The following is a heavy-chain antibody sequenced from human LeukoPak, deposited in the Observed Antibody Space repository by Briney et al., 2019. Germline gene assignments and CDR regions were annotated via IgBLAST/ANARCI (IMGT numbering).Heavy chain of an antibody. Sequence: GGSLRLSCAASGFTFSSYSVNWVRQAPGKGLEWVSYISSSSSTIYYADSVKGRFTISRDNAKNSLYLQMNSLRAEDTAVYYCVRVISHFWSGYVDYWGQGTQVTVSS. CDR1: GFTFSSYS. V-gene: IGHV3-48*01. CDR3: VRVISHFWSGYVDY. CDR2: ISSSSSTI. D-gene: IGHD3-3*02. J-gene: IGHJ4*02.